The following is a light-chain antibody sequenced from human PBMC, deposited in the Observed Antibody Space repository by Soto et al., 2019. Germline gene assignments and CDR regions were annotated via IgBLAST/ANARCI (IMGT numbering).Light chain of an antibody. J-gene: IGKJ4*01. CDR2: AAS. Sequence: DIQMAQSPSSLSASVGDRVTITCRASQSISNYLNWYQQKPGKAPKFLIYAASSLQSGVPSRFGGSGSGTDFTLTISSLQPEDFATYYCQQSYSIPLTFGGGTNVEI. V-gene: IGKV1-39*01. CDR1: QSISNY. CDR3: QQSYSIPLT.